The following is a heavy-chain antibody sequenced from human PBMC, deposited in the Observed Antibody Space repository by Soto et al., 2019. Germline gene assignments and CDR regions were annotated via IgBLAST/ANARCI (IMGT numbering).Heavy chain of an antibody. CDR1: GFTFSGSA. Sequence: EVQLVESGGGLVQPGGSLKLSCAASGFTFSGSAMHWVRQASGKGLEWVGRIRSKANSYATAYAASVKGRFTISRDDSKNTASLQMNSLKTEDTAVYYCTLKTVTTARYFDYWGQGTLVTVSS. J-gene: IGHJ4*02. CDR2: IRSKANSYAT. V-gene: IGHV3-73*01. CDR3: TLKTVTTARYFDY. D-gene: IGHD4-17*01.